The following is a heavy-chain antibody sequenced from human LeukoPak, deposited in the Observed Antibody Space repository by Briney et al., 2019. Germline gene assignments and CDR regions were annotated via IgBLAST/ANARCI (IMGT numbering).Heavy chain of an antibody. CDR1: GYTFTSYY. V-gene: IGHV1-46*01. CDR3: ARGDYDILTGYYPFDY. CDR2: INPSGGST. J-gene: IGHJ4*02. Sequence: GASVKVSCKASGYTFTSYYIHWVRQAPGQGLEWMGIINPSGGSTSYAQKFQGRVTMTRDTSTSTVYMELSSLRSEDTAVYYCARGDYDILTGYYPFDYWGQGTLVTVSS. D-gene: IGHD3-9*01.